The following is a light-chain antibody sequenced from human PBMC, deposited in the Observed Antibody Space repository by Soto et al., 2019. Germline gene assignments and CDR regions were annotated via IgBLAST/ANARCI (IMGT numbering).Light chain of an antibody. CDR1: QSVSQSVSSK. V-gene: IGKV3-15*01. CDR3: QQYHNWTPT. CDR2: GAS. Sequence: EIVMTQSPATLSLSAGERVTLSCGASQSVSQSVSSKLAWYQQKPGRAPRLLMHGASTRATGIPARFSVSGSGTEFTLTISRLKYEDLAVYVCQQYHNWTPTFGQGTKVDIK. J-gene: IGKJ1*01.